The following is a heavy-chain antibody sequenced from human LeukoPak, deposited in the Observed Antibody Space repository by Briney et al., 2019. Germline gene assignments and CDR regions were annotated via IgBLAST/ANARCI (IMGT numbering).Heavy chain of an antibody. D-gene: IGHD6-19*01. V-gene: IGHV1-18*01. Sequence: ASVKVSCKASGYTFNSYGISWVRQAPGQGLEGMGWISTYNGYANYAQRLQGRVTMTTETSTSTAYMELRSLRCDDTAVYYCGRNSSDWYGYMDVWGKGSKVTVSS. CDR2: ISTYNGYA. CDR3: GRNSSDWYGYMDV. J-gene: IGHJ6*04. CDR1: GYTFNSYG.